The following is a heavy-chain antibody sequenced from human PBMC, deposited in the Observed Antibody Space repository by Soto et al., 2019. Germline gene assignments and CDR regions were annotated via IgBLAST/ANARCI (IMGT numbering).Heavy chain of an antibody. D-gene: IGHD5-18*01. CDR1: GFTVSSNY. CDR2: IYSGGST. CDR3: ARDRLVSDTAMVTDSYYYGMDV. V-gene: IGHV3-53*01. Sequence: GGSLRLSCAASGFTVSSNYISWVRQAPVKGLEWVSVIYSGGSTYYADSVKGRFTISRDNSKNTLYLQMNSLRAEDTAVYYCARDRLVSDTAMVTDSYYYGMDVWGQGTTVTVSS. J-gene: IGHJ6*02.